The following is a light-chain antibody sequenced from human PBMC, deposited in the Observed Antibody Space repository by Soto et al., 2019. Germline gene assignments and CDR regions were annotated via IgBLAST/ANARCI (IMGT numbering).Light chain of an antibody. CDR3: QQYGSSPLWT. CDR1: ESVRDE. J-gene: IGKJ1*01. V-gene: IGKV3-20*01. Sequence: EAVLTQSPATLSLSPGERATLSCRASESVRDELGWYQQKPGQAPRLLMYAASSRATGIPDRFSGSGSGTDFTLTISRLEAEDFAVYYCQQYGSSPLWTFGQGTKVDIK. CDR2: AAS.